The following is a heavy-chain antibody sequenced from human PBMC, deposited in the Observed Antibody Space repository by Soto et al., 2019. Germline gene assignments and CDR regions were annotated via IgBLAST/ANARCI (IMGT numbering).Heavy chain of an antibody. CDR3: ARGASITVAGTSLDY. Sequence: QVQLVESGGGVAQPGRSLRLSCAASGFTFSSHSMHWVRQAPGKGLEWVAVISFDGSYKYYADSVKGRFTISRDNSKNTLYLKMYSLRAEDTAVYYCARGASITVAGTSLDYWGQGTMVTVSS. CDR1: GFTFSSHS. D-gene: IGHD6-19*01. V-gene: IGHV3-30-3*01. CDR2: ISFDGSYK. J-gene: IGHJ4*02.